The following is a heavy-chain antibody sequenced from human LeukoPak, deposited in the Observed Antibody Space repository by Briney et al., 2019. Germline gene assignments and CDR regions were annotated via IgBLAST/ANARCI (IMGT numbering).Heavy chain of an antibody. CDR2: IIPIFGTA. CDR3: AGVFGSPLAYAFDI. J-gene: IGHJ3*02. D-gene: IGHD3-10*01. V-gene: IGHV1-69*05. Sequence: GSSVKVSCKASGGTFSSYAISWVRQAPGQGLEWMGGIIPIFGTANYAQKFQGRVTITTDESTSTAYMELSSLRYEGTAVYYCAGVFGSPLAYAFDIWGQGTMVTVSS. CDR1: GGTFSSYA.